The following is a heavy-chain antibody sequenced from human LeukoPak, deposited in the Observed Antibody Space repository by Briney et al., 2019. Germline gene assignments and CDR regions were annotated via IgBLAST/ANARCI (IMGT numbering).Heavy chain of an antibody. V-gene: IGHV3-73*01. D-gene: IGHD3-10*01. CDR2: IRSKANSYAT. CDR3: TRLSYYGSGNP. CDR1: GFTFSGSA. J-gene: IGHJ5*02. Sequence: GGSLRLPCAASGFTFSGSAMHWVRQASGKGLEWVGRIRSKANSYATAYAASVKGGFTISRDDSKNTAYLQMNSLKTEDTAVYYCTRLSYYGSGNPWGQGTLVTVSS.